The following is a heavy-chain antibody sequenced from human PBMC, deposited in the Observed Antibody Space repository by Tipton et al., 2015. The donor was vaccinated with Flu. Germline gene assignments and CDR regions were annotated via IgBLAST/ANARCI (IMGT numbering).Heavy chain of an antibody. D-gene: IGHD3-22*01. CDR2: IYYSGST. V-gene: IGHV4-39*01. CDR1: GGSISSSSYY. CDR3: ARRYYYDSSGYDY. J-gene: IGHJ4*02. Sequence: TLSLTCTVSGGSISSSSYYWGWIRQPPGKGLEWIGSIYYSGSTYYNPSLKSRVTISVDTSQNQFSLKLSSVTAADTAVYYCARRYYYDSSGYDYWGQGTLVTVSS.